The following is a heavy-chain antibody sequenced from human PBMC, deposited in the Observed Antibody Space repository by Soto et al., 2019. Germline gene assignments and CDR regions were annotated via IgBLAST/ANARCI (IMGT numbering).Heavy chain of an antibody. V-gene: IGHV3-30*18. CDR2: ISNNGINK. CDR3: AKVIRADSTSSNFYYYSGLDV. CDR1: GFTFRTYG. D-gene: IGHD6-6*01. J-gene: IGHJ6*02. Sequence: QVQLVESGGGVVQPGRSLRLSCAASGFTFRTYGMHWVRQAPGKGLEWLAGISNNGINKYYADSVKGRFTISRDNSRDTRFLQMNSLRGEDTAIYYCAKVIRADSTSSNFYYYSGLDVWGQGTTVTVSS.